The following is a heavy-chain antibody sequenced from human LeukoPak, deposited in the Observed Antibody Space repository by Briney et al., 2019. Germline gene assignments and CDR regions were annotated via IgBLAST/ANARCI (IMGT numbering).Heavy chain of an antibody. J-gene: IGHJ4*02. CDR3: AKDVRKGSGSYYKGDFDY. CDR1: GFTFSSYG. Sequence: GGSLRLSCAASGFTFSSYGMHWVRQAPVKGLEWVAVISYDGSNKYYADSVKGRFTISRDNSKNTLYLQMNSLRAEDTAVYYCAKDVRKGSGSYYKGDFDYWGQGTLVTVSS. CDR2: ISYDGSNK. D-gene: IGHD3-10*01. V-gene: IGHV3-30*18.